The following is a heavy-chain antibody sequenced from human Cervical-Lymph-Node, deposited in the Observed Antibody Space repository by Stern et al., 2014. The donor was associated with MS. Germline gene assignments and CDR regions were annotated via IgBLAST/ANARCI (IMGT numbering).Heavy chain of an antibody. CDR3: ARSASIGDY. CDR1: GFTFISYS. J-gene: IGHJ4*02. CDR2: ISSGSRTI. D-gene: IGHD3-16*01. V-gene: IGHV3-48*02. Sequence: EVQLVESGGGLVQPGGSLRLSCAASGFTFISYSMNWVRQAPGKGLEWVSYISSGSRTIYYAVSVRGRFTISRDNAKNALYLQMNSLRDEDTALYYCARSASIGDYWGQGTLVTVSS.